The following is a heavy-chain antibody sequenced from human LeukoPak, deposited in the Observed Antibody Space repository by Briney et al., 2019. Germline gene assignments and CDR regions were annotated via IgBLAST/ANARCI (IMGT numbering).Heavy chain of an antibody. D-gene: IGHD3-22*01. Sequence: SETLSLTCTVSGGSISSGSYYWNWIRQPPGKGLEWIGYIYYSGSTNYNPSLKSRVTISVDTSKNQFSLKLSSVTAADTAVYYCARNYYYDSSGYYYVRPGAFDIWGQGTMVTVSS. V-gene: IGHV4-61*01. CDR1: GGSISSGSYY. CDR2: IYYSGST. J-gene: IGHJ3*02. CDR3: ARNYYYDSSGYYYVRPGAFDI.